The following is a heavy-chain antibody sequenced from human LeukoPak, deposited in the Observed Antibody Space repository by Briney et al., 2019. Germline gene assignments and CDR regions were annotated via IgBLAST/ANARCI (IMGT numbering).Heavy chain of an antibody. V-gene: IGHV3-23*01. D-gene: IGHD3-3*01. J-gene: IGHJ4*02. Sequence: GGSLRLSCAASGFTFSSYGMIWVRQAPGKGLEWVSAISGSGGSTYYADSVKGRFTISRDNSKNTLYLQMNSLRAEDTAVYYCAKDLSDFWSGYYGDWGQGTLVTVSS. CDR2: ISGSGGST. CDR3: AKDLSDFWSGYYGD. CDR1: GFTFSSYG.